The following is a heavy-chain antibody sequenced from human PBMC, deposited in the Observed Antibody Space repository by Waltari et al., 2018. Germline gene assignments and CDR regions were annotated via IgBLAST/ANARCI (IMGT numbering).Heavy chain of an antibody. CDR1: GGSFSGYY. CDR2: INHSGST. Sequence: QVQLQQWGAGLLKPSETLSLTCAVYGGSFSGYYWSWIRQPPGKGLEWIGEINHSGSTNYNPSLKSRVTISVDTSKNQFSLKLSSVTAADTAVYYCARALNSSGWYYYWGQGTLVTVSS. V-gene: IGHV4-34*01. D-gene: IGHD6-19*01. J-gene: IGHJ4*02. CDR3: ARALNSSGWYYY.